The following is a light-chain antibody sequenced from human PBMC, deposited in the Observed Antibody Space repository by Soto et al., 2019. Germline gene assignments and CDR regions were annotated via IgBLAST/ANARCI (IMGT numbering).Light chain of an antibody. V-gene: IGKV1-5*01. Sequence: IQMTQSPSTLSASVGDRGTITCRASQTISNWLAWYQQKPGKAPKLLIYDASSVQSGVPSRFSGSGSGTEFTLTISSLQPDDFATYCCQQYSNYSPWTFGQGTKVEIK. J-gene: IGKJ1*01. CDR3: QQYSNYSPWT. CDR2: DAS. CDR1: QTISNW.